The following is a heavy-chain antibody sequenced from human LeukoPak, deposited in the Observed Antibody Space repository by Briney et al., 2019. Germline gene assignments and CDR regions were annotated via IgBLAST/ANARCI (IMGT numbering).Heavy chain of an antibody. Sequence: PGRSLRLSCAASGFTFSSYGMHWVRQAPGKGLEWVAVISYDGSNKYYADSVKGRFTISRDNSKNTLYLQMNSLRAEDTAVYYCARDRDGYNKIDYWGQGTLVTVSS. CDR3: ARDRDGYNKIDY. CDR2: ISYDGSNK. CDR1: GFTFSSYG. J-gene: IGHJ4*02. V-gene: IGHV3-30*03. D-gene: IGHD5-24*01.